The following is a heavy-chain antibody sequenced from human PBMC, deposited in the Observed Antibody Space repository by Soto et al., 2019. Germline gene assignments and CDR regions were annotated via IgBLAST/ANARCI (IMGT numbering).Heavy chain of an antibody. D-gene: IGHD3-3*01. CDR2: MNPNSGNT. CDR3: ARCPAWTGHYYYFDY. V-gene: IGHV1-8*01. CDR1: GYTFTSYD. Sequence: QVQLVQSGAEVKKPGASMKVSCKASGYTFTSYDINWVRQATGQGLEWMGWMNPNSGNTGYAQKFQGRVTMTRNTSTSTAYMELSSLRSEDTAVYYCARCPAWTGHYYYFDYWGQGTLVTVSA. J-gene: IGHJ4*02.